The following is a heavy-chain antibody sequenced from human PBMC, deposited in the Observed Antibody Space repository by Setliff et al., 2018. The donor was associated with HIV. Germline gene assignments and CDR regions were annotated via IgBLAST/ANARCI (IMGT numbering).Heavy chain of an antibody. Sequence: ASVKVPCKASRYTFTSSDINWVRQAPGQGLEWMGWMNPNSGNTGYAQKFQGRVTLTRHTSISTAYMELNSLRSEDTAVYYCARGAWYTSGWYSSRYMDVWGKGTTVTVSS. V-gene: IGHV1-8*02. J-gene: IGHJ6*03. CDR3: ARGAWYTSGWYSSRYMDV. CDR2: MNPNSGNT. CDR1: RYTFTSSD. D-gene: IGHD6-19*01.